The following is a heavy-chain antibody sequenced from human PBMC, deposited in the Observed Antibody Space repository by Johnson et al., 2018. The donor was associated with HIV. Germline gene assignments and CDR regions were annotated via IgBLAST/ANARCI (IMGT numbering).Heavy chain of an antibody. J-gene: IGHJ3*02. CDR2: ISYDGSNK. Sequence: QVQLVESGGGVVQPGRSLRLSCAASGFTFSSYAMHWVRQAPGQGLEWVAVISYDGSNKYYADSVKGRFTISRDNSKNTLYLQMNSLRAEDTALYYCARDGGVKGKGAFDIWGQGTMVTVSS. V-gene: IGHV3-30*04. CDR1: GFTFSSYA. CDR3: ARDGGVKGKGAFDI. D-gene: IGHD3-16*01.